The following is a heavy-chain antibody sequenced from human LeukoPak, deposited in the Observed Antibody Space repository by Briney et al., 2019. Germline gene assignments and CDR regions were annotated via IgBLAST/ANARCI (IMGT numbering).Heavy chain of an antibody. Sequence: SGTLSLTCTVSGGSISSYYWSWIRQPPEKGLEWIGYICSSRTTNYYPSLKSRVTMSVDTSKNQFSLKLSSVTAADTAVYYCARHERDASLDHALDIWGQGTMVTVSS. V-gene: IGHV4-59*08. CDR2: ICSSRTT. CDR3: ARHERDASLDHALDI. D-gene: IGHD5-24*01. CDR1: GGSISSYY. J-gene: IGHJ3*02.